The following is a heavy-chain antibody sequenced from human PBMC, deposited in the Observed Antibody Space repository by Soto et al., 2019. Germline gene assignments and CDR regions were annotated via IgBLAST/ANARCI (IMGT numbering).Heavy chain of an antibody. Sequence: ASVKVSCKASGYSFIDYGISWVRQAPGQGLEWMGWISGNNGNANYAQKFQGRVTMTTDTSTSTAYMELRSLRSDDTVVYYCARERDWWFDPWGQGTLVTVSS. V-gene: IGHV1-18*01. J-gene: IGHJ5*02. CDR3: ARERDWWFDP. CDR2: ISGNNGNA. CDR1: GYSFIDYG. D-gene: IGHD3-9*01.